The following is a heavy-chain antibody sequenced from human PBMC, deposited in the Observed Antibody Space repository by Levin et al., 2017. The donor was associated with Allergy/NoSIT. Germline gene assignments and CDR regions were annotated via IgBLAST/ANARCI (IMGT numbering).Heavy chain of an antibody. J-gene: IGHJ4*02. CDR3: ARDRAEYNIWTGYLN. CDR1: GFTVSSSY. CDR2: IYSDGTT. D-gene: IGHD3-9*01. Sequence: GGSLRLSCAASGFTVSSSYMSWVRQSPGKGLEWVSMIYSDGTTLYADSVKGRFTISRDTSKNTVYLQMTSLRADDTAKYYCARDRAEYNIWTGYLNWGQGTLVTVSS. V-gene: IGHV3-53*01.